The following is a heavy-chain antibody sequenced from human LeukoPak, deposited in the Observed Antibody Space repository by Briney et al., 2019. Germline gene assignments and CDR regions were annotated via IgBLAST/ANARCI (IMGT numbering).Heavy chain of an antibody. D-gene: IGHD1-7*01. CDR2: IYSSGTT. CDR3: VQNIPGTIEH. CDR1: GGSISSSSYY. V-gene: IGHV4-39*01. J-gene: IGHJ1*01. Sequence: WETLSLTCTVSGGSISSSSYYWGWIRQPPGKGLECIGNIYSSGTTYYNPSLKCRVTISIDTSKSQFSLRLSSVTAADTAVYYCVQNIPGTIEHWGQGTLVTVSS.